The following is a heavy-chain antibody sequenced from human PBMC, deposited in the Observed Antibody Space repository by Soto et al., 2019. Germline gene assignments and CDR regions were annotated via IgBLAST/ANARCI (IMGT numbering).Heavy chain of an antibody. CDR3: ASQLNWDAAFDI. V-gene: IGHV3-33*01. Sequence: PGGSLRLSCAASGFTFSSYGMHWVRQAPGKGLEWVAVIWYDGSNKYYADSVKGRFTISRDNSKNTLYLQMNSLRAEDTAVYYCASQLNWDAAFDIWGQGTMVTVSS. CDR1: GFTFSSYG. J-gene: IGHJ3*02. CDR2: IWYDGSNK. D-gene: IGHD2-2*01.